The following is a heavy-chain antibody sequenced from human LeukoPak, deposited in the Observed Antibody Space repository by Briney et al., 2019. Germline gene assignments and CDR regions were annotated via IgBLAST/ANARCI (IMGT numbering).Heavy chain of an antibody. CDR1: GFTFSSYW. Sequence: PGGSLRLSCAASGFTFSSYWMGWVRQAPGKGLEWVANIKQDGSEKYYVDSVKGRFTISRDNAKNSLYLQMNSLRAEDTAVYYCARDTAVTTKTYSYYYGMDVWGQGTTVTVSS. CDR2: IKQDGSEK. J-gene: IGHJ6*02. CDR3: ARDTAVTTKTYSYYYGMDV. V-gene: IGHV3-7*01. D-gene: IGHD4-17*01.